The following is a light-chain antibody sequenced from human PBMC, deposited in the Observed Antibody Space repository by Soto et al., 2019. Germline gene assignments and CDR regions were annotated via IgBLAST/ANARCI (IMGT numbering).Light chain of an antibody. J-gene: IGKJ1*01. V-gene: IGKV3-20*01. CDR2: GGS. CDR3: QQYSSSRT. Sequence: DIVLTQSPGTLSLSPGERATLSCRASQSVSSNHLAWYQQKPGQAPRLLNYGGSSRATGIPVRFSGSGSETDFTLTITRLEPEDFAVYYCQQYSSSRTFGQGTKVEIK. CDR1: QSVSSNH.